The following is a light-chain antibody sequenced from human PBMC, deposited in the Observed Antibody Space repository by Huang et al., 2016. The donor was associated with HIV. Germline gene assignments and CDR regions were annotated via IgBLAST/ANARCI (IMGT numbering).Light chain of an antibody. CDR1: HNVNNK. CDR3: QQYDNWPPWT. J-gene: IGKJ1*01. CDR2: DAS. V-gene: IGKV3-15*01. Sequence: EIMMTQSPAILSVSPGERVTLSCRASHNVNNKLAWYQLKPGQTPRLLINDASTRATDVPARFSGSVSGTDYILNITRVQSQDFAIYYCQQYDNWPPWTFGQGTKVEVK.